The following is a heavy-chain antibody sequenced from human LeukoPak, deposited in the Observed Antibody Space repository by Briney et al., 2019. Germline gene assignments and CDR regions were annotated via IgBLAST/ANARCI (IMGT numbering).Heavy chain of an antibody. D-gene: IGHD5-12*01. CDR3: ARGASGYDSFYYMDV. V-gene: IGHV4-59*12. Sequence: SETLSLTCTVSGGSISSYYWSWIRQPPGKGVEWIGYIYYSGSTNYNPSLKSRVTMSVDTSRNQFSLKLSSVTAADTAVYYCARGASGYDSFYYMDVWGKGTTVTISS. J-gene: IGHJ6*03. CDR2: IYYSGST. CDR1: GGSISSYY.